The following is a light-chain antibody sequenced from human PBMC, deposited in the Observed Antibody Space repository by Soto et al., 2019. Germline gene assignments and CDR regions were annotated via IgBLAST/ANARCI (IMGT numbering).Light chain of an antibody. Sequence: EIVMTQSPATLSVSPGERATLSCRASQSVNSNLAWYQQKPGQAPRLLIYDASTRATGITARFSGSGSGTEFTLTISSLQSEDFAVYYCQQYNNWPPTYTFGQGTKLEIK. J-gene: IGKJ2*01. CDR1: QSVNSN. CDR3: QQYNNWPPTYT. V-gene: IGKV3-15*01. CDR2: DAS.